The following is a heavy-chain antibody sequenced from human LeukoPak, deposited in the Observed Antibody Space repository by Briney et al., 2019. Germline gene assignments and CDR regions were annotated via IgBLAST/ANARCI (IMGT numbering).Heavy chain of an antibody. CDR3: AIDQIRGGLFDL. Sequence: GGSLRLSCTTSAFIFQTYGLYWVRRAPGKGLEWVAAIWYDGTNKNYADSVKGRFVLSRDKSNNTLYLQMNSLRGEDTAVYYCAIDQIRGGLFDLWGQGTLVTVTS. V-gene: IGHV3-33*01. CDR1: AFIFQTYG. J-gene: IGHJ4*02. D-gene: IGHD3-10*01. CDR2: IWYDGTNK.